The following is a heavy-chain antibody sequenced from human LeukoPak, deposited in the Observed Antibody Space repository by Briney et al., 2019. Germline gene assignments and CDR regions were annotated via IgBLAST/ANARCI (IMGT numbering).Heavy chain of an antibody. J-gene: IGHJ6*03. CDR2: ISGSGGST. Sequence: PGGSLRLSCAASGFTFSNAWMSWVRQAPGKGLEWVSAISGSGGSTYYADSVKGRFTISRDNSKNTLYLQMNSLRAEDTAVYYCAKAGTILEWLTDYYYYYMDVWGKGTTVTVSS. CDR3: AKAGTILEWLTDYYYYYMDV. D-gene: IGHD3-3*01. CDR1: GFTFSNAW. V-gene: IGHV3-23*01.